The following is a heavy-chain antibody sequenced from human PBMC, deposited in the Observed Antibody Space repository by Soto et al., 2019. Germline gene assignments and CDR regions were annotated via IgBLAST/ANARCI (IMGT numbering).Heavy chain of an antibody. CDR2: INPNSGGT. Sequence: QVQLVQSGAEVKKPGASVRVSCKASGYSFSAYYIHWMRQAPGQGLEWMGWINPNSGGTKFAQKFQGWVTMTSDTSISTAYMELSRLKSDDTAVYFCARESGGTTATLDYYYFYMDVWGKGTRVTVSS. CDR1: GYSFSAYY. CDR3: ARESGGTTATLDYYYFYMDV. J-gene: IGHJ6*03. D-gene: IGHD4-17*01. V-gene: IGHV1-2*04.